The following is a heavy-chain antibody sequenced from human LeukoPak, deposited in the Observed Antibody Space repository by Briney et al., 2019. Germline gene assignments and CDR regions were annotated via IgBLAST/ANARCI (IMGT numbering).Heavy chain of an antibody. CDR2: IYPGDSDT. D-gene: IGHD3-22*01. V-gene: IGHV5-51*01. CDR1: GYSFTSYW. CDR3: ARPGSPDYYDSSGFPLNDAFDI. Sequence: GESLKISLKGSGYSFTSYWIGWVRQMPGKGLEWMGIIYPGDSDTRYSPPFQAHVTISDDKSISTAYLQWSSLKASDTAMYYCARPGSPDYYDSSGFPLNDAFDIWGQGTMVTVSS. J-gene: IGHJ3*02.